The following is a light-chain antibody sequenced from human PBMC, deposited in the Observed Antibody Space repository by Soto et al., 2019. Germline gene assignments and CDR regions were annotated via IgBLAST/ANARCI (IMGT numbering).Light chain of an antibody. CDR3: QQRSSWIT. CDR1: QSVGSN. Sequence: EIVMTQSPATLSVSPGERATLSCRASQSVGSNLAWYQQKPGQAPRLLIYDASNRATGIPARFSGSGSATDFTLTISSLEPEDFAVYYCQQRSSWITFGQGTRLEIK. CDR2: DAS. J-gene: IGKJ5*01. V-gene: IGKV3-11*01.